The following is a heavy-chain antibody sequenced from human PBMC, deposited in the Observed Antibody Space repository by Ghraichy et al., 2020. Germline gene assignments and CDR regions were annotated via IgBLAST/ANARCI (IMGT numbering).Heavy chain of an antibody. Sequence: GGSLRLSCAASGFTFDDYAMHWVRQAPGKGLEWVSGISWNSGSIGYADSVKGRFTISRDNAKNSLYLQMNSLRAEDTALYYCAKDIGDGVRGVIFDYWGQGTLVTVSS. CDR1: GFTFDDYA. V-gene: IGHV3-9*01. CDR2: ISWNSGSI. CDR3: AKDIGDGVRGVIFDY. D-gene: IGHD3-10*01. J-gene: IGHJ4*02.